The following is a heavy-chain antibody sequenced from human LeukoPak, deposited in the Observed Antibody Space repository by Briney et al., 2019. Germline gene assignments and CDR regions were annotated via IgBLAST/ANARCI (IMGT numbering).Heavy chain of an antibody. Sequence: SVKVSCKASGGTFSSYAISWVRQAPGQGLEWMGGIIPIFGTANYAQKFQGRVTITADESTSTAYMELSSLRSEDTAVYYCAREIKGFLEWSLSRGMGVWGQGTTVTVSS. CDR2: IIPIFGTA. V-gene: IGHV1-69*13. D-gene: IGHD3-3*01. CDR1: GGTFSSYA. CDR3: AREIKGFLEWSLSRGMGV. J-gene: IGHJ6*02.